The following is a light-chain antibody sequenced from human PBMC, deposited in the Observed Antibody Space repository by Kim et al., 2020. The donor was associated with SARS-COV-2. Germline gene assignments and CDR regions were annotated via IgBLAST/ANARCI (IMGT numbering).Light chain of an antibody. J-gene: IGLJ2*01. CDR2: DVS. V-gene: IGLV2-14*04. CDR3: SSYTCSSTVV. CDR1: SSVFAGYNY. Sequence: GQSITISCTGTSSVFAGYNYVSWYQQHPDKAPNLMIYDVSNRPSGVSNRFSGSKSGNTASLTISGLHAEDEADYYCSSYTCSSTVVFGGGTQLTVL.